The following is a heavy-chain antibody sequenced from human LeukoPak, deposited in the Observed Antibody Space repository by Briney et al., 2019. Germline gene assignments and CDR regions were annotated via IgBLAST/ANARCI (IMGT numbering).Heavy chain of an antibody. CDR1: GGSFSGNY. V-gene: IGHV4-34*01. Sequence: SETLSLTCAVYGGSFSGNYWSWIRQPPGKGLEWIGEINHSGSTNYNPSLKSRVTISVDTSKNQFSLKLSSVTAADTAVYYCARVDITAAGTRWVDYWGQGTLVTVSS. J-gene: IGHJ4*02. CDR3: ARVDITAAGTRWVDY. D-gene: IGHD6-13*01. CDR2: INHSGST.